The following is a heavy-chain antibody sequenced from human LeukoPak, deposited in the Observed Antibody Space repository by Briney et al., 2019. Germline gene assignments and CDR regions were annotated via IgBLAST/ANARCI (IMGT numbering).Heavy chain of an antibody. J-gene: IGHJ6*02. CDR2: FDPEDGET. CDR1: GYTLTELS. Sequence: GASVTVSCKVSGYTLTELSMHWVRQAPGKGLEWMGGFDPEDGETLYAQRFQGRVTMTKDTSTQTVYMELSSLKSEDTAVYYCATPSGTFLAHYYGMDVWGQGTTVTVSS. V-gene: IGHV1-24*01. D-gene: IGHD1-26*01. CDR3: ATPSGTFLAHYYGMDV.